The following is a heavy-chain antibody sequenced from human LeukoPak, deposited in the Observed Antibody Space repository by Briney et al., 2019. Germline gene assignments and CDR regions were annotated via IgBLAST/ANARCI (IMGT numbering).Heavy chain of an antibody. Sequence: SETLSLTCTVSGGSISSYYWSWIRQPPGKGLEWIGYIYYSGSTNYNPSLKSRVTISVDTSKNQFSLKLSSVTAADTAVYYCARGRRAAAGSNWFDPWGQGTLVTVSS. D-gene: IGHD6-13*01. J-gene: IGHJ5*02. CDR3: ARGRRAAAGSNWFDP. V-gene: IGHV4-59*01. CDR2: IYYSGST. CDR1: GGSISSYY.